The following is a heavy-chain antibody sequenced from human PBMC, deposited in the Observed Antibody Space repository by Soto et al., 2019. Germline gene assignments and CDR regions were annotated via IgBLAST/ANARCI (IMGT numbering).Heavy chain of an antibody. V-gene: IGHV1-69*02. CDR2: IIPILGIA. Sequence: QVQLVQSGAEVKKPGSSVKVSCKASGGTFSSYTISWVRQAPGQGLEWMGRIIPILGIANYAQKFQGRVKITADQSTSTAYMELSSLRSEDTAVYYCARFGGPGGYSYGYSSAFDYWGQGTLVTVSS. CDR1: GGTFSSYT. D-gene: IGHD5-18*01. CDR3: ARFGGPGGYSYGYSSAFDY. J-gene: IGHJ4*02.